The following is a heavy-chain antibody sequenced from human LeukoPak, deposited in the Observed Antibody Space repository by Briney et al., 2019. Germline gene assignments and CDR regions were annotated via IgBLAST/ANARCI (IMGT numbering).Heavy chain of an antibody. CDR1: GYTFTSYG. V-gene: IGHV1-18*01. D-gene: IGHD1-26*01. Sequence: ASVKVSCKASGYTFTSYGSSWVRQAPGQGREGMGGICTYNGNTNYAQKLQGRVTITTDTSTSKADMELSNRTSDDTAVYYFSKGDTAWELPHDYWGQGTLVTVSS. CDR3: SKGDTAWELPHDY. J-gene: IGHJ4*02. CDR2: ICTYNGNT.